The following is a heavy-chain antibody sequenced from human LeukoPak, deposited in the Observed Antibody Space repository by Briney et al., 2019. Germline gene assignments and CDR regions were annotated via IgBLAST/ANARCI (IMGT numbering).Heavy chain of an antibody. CDR2: IYYSGST. V-gene: IGHV4-30-4*08. Sequence: PSETLSLTCTVSGGSISSYYWSWIRQPPGKGLEWIGYIYYSGSTYYNPSLKSRVTISVDTSKNQFSLKLSSVTAADTAVYYCARGRDPEGTAMVTDGAFDIWGQGTMVTVSS. CDR3: ARGRDPEGTAMVTDGAFDI. D-gene: IGHD5-18*01. J-gene: IGHJ3*02. CDR1: GGSISSYY.